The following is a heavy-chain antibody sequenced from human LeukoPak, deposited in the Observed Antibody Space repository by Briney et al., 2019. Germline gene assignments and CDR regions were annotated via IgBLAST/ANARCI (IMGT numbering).Heavy chain of an antibody. CDR1: GYTFTGYY. D-gene: IGHD3-22*01. CDR2: INPNSGGT. V-gene: IGHV1-2*06. Sequence: ASVKVSCKASGYTFTGYYMHWVRQAHGQGLEWMGRINPNSGGTNYAQKSQGRITMTRDTSISTAYMELSRLRSDDTAVYYCAREAMIVVGAFDIWGQGTMVTVSS. CDR3: AREAMIVVGAFDI. J-gene: IGHJ3*02.